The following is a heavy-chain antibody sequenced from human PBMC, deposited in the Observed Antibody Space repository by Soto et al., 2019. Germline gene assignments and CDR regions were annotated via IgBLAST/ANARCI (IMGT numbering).Heavy chain of an antibody. CDR3: AHSYSGGWYYRADAFDI. CDR2: IYWDDDK. Sequence: QITLKESGPTLVKPTQTLTLTCTFSGFSLSTSGVGVGWIRQPPGKALEWLALIYWDDDKRYSPSLKSRLTITKLTTNNHAVHTMTVMDPVDTATYYSAHSYSGGWYYRADAFDIWGQGTMVTVSS. V-gene: IGHV2-5*02. D-gene: IGHD6-19*01. J-gene: IGHJ3*02. CDR1: GFSLSTSGVG.